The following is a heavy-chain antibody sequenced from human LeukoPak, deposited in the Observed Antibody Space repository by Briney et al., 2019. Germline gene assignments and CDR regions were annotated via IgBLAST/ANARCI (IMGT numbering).Heavy chain of an antibody. CDR2: INTIGDRT. J-gene: IGHJ5*02. CDR1: GFPFTRYY. D-gene: IGHD3-22*01. Sequence: ASVKVSCKTSGFPFTRYYMQCVRQAPGRRLGWMGLINTIGDRTTSAQKFQGRVAMIRDTSTSTVYMELSSLRSEDTAVYYCARDNSDRSGYQYWWFDPWGQGTLVTVSS. V-gene: IGHV1-46*01. CDR3: ARDNSDRSGYQYWWFDP.